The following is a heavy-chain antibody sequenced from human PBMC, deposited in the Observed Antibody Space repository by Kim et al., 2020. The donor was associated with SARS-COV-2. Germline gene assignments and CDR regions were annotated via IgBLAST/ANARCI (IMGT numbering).Heavy chain of an antibody. J-gene: IGHJ4*02. V-gene: IGHV1-69*01. D-gene: IGHD3-22*01. Sequence: NDAPKFQGRVTITADESTSTAYMELSSLRSEDTAVYYCARTMTTARTFDYWGQGTLVTVSS. CDR3: ARTMTTARTFDY.